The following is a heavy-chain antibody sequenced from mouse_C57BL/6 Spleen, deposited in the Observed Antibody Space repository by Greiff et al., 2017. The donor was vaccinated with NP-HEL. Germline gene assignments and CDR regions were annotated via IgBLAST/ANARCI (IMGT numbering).Heavy chain of an antibody. Sequence: EVKLQESGEGLVKPGGSLKLSCAASGFTFSSYAMSWVRQTPEKRLEWVAYISSGGDYIYYADTVKGRFTISRDNARNTLYLQMSSLKSEDTAMYYCTRVTIVTSYYFDYWGQGTTLTVSS. D-gene: IGHD2-5*01. J-gene: IGHJ2*01. CDR1: GFTFSSYA. CDR2: ISSGGDYI. V-gene: IGHV5-9-1*02. CDR3: TRVTIVTSYYFDY.